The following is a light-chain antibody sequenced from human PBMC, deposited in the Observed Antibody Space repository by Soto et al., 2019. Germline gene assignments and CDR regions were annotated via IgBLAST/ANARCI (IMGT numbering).Light chain of an antibody. Sequence: EIVLTQSPGTLSLSPGERATLSCRASQSLSSTYLAWYQQKPGQAPRLLIYGASNRATGIPDRFSGSGSGTDFTLTINRLEPEDFAVYYWHQYGSSPLTFGQGTKVEIK. CDR1: QSLSSTY. J-gene: IGKJ1*01. V-gene: IGKV3-20*01. CDR2: GAS. CDR3: HQYGSSPLT.